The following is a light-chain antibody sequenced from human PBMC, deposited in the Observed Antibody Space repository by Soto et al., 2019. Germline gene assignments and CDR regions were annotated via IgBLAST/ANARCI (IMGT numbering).Light chain of an antibody. V-gene: IGLV2-18*02. Sequence: QSALTQPPSVSGSPGPSVTISCTGTSSDVGSYNRVSWYQQPPGTAPKLMIFEVSNRPSGVHDRFSASKSGNTASLTISGRQAEVESDYYCSSYTSSSTLGFGGGTKVTV. CDR1: SSDVGSYNR. J-gene: IGLJ2*01. CDR2: EVS. CDR3: SSYTSSSTLG.